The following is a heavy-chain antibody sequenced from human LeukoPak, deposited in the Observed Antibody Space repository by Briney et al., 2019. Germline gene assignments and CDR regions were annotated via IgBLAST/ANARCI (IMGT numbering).Heavy chain of an antibody. Sequence: PGGSLRLSCAASGFIFSDYYMSWICQAPRKRQEWVSYITSSGSTFYYADSVKGRFTISRDNAKNSLYLQMNTLRAEYTAVYYCASRGTAAAGTIKPWGQGTLVTVSS. V-gene: IGHV3-11*01. CDR2: ITSSGSTF. CDR3: ASRGTAAAGTIKP. D-gene: IGHD6-13*01. CDR1: GFIFSDYY. J-gene: IGHJ5*02.